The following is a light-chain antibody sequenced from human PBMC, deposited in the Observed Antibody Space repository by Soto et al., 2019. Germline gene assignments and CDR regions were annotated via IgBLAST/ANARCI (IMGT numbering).Light chain of an antibody. CDR3: QSYDSSLSGVV. CDR2: GNS. V-gene: IGLV1-40*01. Sequence: QSVLTQPPSVSAAPGLRFTISCTGSSSNIGAGYDVHWYQQLPGTAPKLLIYGNSNRPSGVPDRFSGSKSGTSASLAITGLQAEDEADYYCQSYDSSLSGVVFGGGTKVTVL. J-gene: IGLJ2*01. CDR1: SSNIGAGYD.